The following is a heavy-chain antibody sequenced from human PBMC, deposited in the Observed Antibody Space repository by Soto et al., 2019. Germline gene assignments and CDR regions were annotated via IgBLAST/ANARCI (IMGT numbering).Heavy chain of an antibody. V-gene: IGHV3-23*01. J-gene: IGHJ4*02. D-gene: IGHD3-22*01. Sequence: PGGSLRLSCAASGFTFSNYAMSWVRQAPGKGLEWVSVISGSGGSTYYADSVKGRLTISRDNSGTTLFLQMNSLRGEDTAVYFCAKSPHPYYYDSSGYYRVGIDYWGQGTLVTVSS. CDR3: AKSPHPYYYDSSGYYRVGIDY. CDR1: GFTFSNYA. CDR2: ISGSGGST.